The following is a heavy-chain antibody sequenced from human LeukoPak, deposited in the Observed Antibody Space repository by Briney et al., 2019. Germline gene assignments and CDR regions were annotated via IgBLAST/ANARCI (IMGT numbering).Heavy chain of an antibody. CDR1: GYTFTSYA. CDR2: INAGNGNT. Sequence: ASVKVSFKASGYTFTSYAMHWVRQAPGQRLEWMGWINAGNGNTKYSQKFQGRVTITRDTSASTAYMELSSLRSEDTAVYYCARDVDGSGVFDYWGQGTLVTVSS. V-gene: IGHV1-3*01. J-gene: IGHJ4*02. D-gene: IGHD3-10*01. CDR3: ARDVDGSGVFDY.